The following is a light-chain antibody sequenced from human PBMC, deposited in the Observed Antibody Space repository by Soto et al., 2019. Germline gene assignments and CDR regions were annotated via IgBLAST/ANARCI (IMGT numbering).Light chain of an antibody. Sequence: QSVLTQTPSVSGTPGQRVNISCSGSSPNIGRNYVYWYHQFPGTAPKLLIYRDNERPSGVPDRFSGSKSGTSASLAISGLRSGDEADYHCATWDDSLGGPVFCGGTKLTVL. V-gene: IGLV1-47*01. CDR2: RDN. CDR3: ATWDDSLGGPV. J-gene: IGLJ2*01. CDR1: SPNIGRNY.